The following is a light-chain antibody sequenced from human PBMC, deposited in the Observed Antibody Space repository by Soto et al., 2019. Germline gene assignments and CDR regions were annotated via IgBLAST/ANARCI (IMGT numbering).Light chain of an antibody. V-gene: IGLV1-44*01. CDR3: AAWDDSLNGRV. J-gene: IGLJ1*01. Sequence: QPVLTQPPSASGTPGQRVTISCSGSNSNIGSNTVNWYQQLPGTAPKLLIYYDNLRPSGVPDRISGSKSGTSASLAISGLQSDDEADYYCAAWDDSLNGRVFGTGPKVTVL. CDR2: YDN. CDR1: NSNIGSNT.